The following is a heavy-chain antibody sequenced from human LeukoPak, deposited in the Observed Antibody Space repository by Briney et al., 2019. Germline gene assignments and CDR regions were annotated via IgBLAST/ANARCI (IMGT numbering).Heavy chain of an antibody. CDR2: ISGSGGST. CDR1: GFTFSNYA. CDR3: AREYNWNDVTWFDP. Sequence: GGSLRLSCAASGFTFSNYAMSWVRQAPGKGLEWVSAISGSGGSTYYADSVKGRFTISRDNSKNTLYLQMSSLRAEDTAVYYCAREYNWNDVTWFDPWGQGTLVTVSS. D-gene: IGHD1-1*01. V-gene: IGHV3-23*01. J-gene: IGHJ5*02.